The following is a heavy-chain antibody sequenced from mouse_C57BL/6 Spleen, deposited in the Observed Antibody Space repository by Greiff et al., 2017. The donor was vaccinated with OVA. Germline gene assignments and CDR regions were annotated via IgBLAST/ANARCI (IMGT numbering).Heavy chain of an antibody. Sequence: VKLVESGAELARPGASVQLSCKASGYTFTSYGISWVKQRTGQGLEWIGALYPRRGCPYSNEKFKGKATLTADKTSSTAYMELRSLTSEDSAVYFCARGDYSNYGDYFDDWGQGTTLTVSS. CDR2: LYPRRGCP. V-gene: IGHV1-81*01. J-gene: IGHJ2*01. CDR3: ARGDYSNYGDYFDD. D-gene: IGHD2-5*01. CDR1: GYTFTSYG.